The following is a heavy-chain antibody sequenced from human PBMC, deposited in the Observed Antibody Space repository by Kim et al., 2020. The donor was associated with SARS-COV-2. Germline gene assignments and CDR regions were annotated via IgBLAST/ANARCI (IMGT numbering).Heavy chain of an antibody. CDR2: INHSGST. D-gene: IGHD2-15*01. Sequence: SETLSLTCAVYGGSFSGYYWSWIRQPPGKGLEWIGEINHSGSTNSNPSLKSRVTISVDTSKNQFSLKLSSVTAADTAVYYCASARKRDGSGGSCYSWDYWGQGTLGTVSS. CDR1: GGSFSGYY. J-gene: IGHJ4*02. V-gene: IGHV4-34*01. CDR3: ASARKRDGSGGSCYSWDY.